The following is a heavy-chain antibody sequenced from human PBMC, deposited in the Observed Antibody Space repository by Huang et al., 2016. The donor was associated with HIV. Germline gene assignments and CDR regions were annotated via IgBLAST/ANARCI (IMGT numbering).Heavy chain of an antibody. CDR2: IYYSGNT. J-gene: IGHJ5*02. CDR3: ASASIAARRWFDP. V-gene: IGHV4-59*01. D-gene: IGHD6-6*01. CDR1: GGSMSSYY. Sequence: QVQLQESGPGLVKPSETLSITFTVSGGSMSSYYWSWIRQPPGKGLEWIWYIYYSGNTNYNPSLTSRVTISVDTSKNQFSLRLSSVTAADTAVYYCASASIAARRWFDPWGQGSLVTVSS.